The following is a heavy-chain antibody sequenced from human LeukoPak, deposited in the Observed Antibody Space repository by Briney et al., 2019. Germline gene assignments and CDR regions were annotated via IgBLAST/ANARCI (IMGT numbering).Heavy chain of an antibody. CDR1: GGSISSYY. CDR2: ISTSGST. CDR3: ARNHLRFLEWSFDY. D-gene: IGHD3-3*01. Sequence: SETLSLTCTVSGGSISSYYWSWIRQPAGKGLEWIGRISTSGSTNYNPSLKSRVTMSVDTSKNQFSLKLSSVTAADTAVYYCARNHLRFLEWSFDYWGQGTLVTVSS. J-gene: IGHJ4*02. V-gene: IGHV4-4*07.